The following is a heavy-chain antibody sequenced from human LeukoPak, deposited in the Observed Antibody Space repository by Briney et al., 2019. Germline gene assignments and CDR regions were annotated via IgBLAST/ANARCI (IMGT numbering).Heavy chain of an antibody. Sequence: GGSLRLSCGASGFIFGKYAMSWVRQAADKGLEWVAFVRNDGFDTYHSNSVKGRFSISRDDSKNTVYLQMNSLRAEDTALYYCARDRGKDYFGDWGQGTQVTVSS. CDR3: ARDRGKDYFGD. J-gene: IGHJ4*02. CDR1: GFIFGKYA. CDR2: VRNDGFDT. D-gene: IGHD4-23*01. V-gene: IGHV3-30*02.